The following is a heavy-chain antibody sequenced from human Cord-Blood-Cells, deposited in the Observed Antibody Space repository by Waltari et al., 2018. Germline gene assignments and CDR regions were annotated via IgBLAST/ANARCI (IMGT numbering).Heavy chain of an antibody. D-gene: IGHD6-13*01. CDR3: ARERSWGWYFDL. J-gene: IGHJ2*01. Sequence: QVQLVQSGAEVKKPEASVQVSCTAPGYTFTGYYMHWLRKAPGQGLEWMGWINPKTGGTNYAQKFQGSVTMTRDTSISTAYMELSRLRSDDTDVYYCARERSWGWYFDLWGRGTLVTVSS. CDR1: GYTFTGYY. CDR2: INPKTGGT. V-gene: IGHV1-2*02.